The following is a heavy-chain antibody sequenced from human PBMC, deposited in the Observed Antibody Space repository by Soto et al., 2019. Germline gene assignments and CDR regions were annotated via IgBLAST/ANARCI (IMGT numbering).Heavy chain of an antibody. CDR2: IKQDGSEK. D-gene: IGHD6-6*01. CDR3: ARDNTQLVLYYYYGMDV. Sequence: EVQLVESGGGLVQPGGSLRLSCAASGFTFSSYWMSWVRQAPGKGLEWVANIKQDGSEKYYVDSVKGRFTISRDNAKNSLYLQMNSLRAEDTAVYYCARDNTQLVLYYYYGMDVWGQGTTVTVSS. V-gene: IGHV3-7*01. CDR1: GFTFSSYW. J-gene: IGHJ6*02.